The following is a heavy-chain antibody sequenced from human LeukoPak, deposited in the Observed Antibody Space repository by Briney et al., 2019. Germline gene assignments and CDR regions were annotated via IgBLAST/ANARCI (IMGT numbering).Heavy chain of an antibody. CDR3: ARGYGDYVFDY. CDR1: GGSISSYY. V-gene: IGHV4-59*08. D-gene: IGHD4-17*01. J-gene: IGHJ4*02. CDR2: IYYSGST. Sequence: SETLSLTCTVSGGSISSYYWSWIRQPPGKGLEWIGYIYYSGSTNYNPSLKSRVTILVDTSKNQFSLKLSSVTAADTAVYYCARGYGDYVFDYWGQGTLVTVSS.